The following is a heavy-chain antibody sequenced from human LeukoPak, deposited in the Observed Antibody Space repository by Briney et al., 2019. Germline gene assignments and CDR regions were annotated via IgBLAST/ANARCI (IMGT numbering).Heavy chain of an antibody. J-gene: IGHJ4*02. V-gene: IGHV4-38-2*01. CDR1: GYSISSGYY. CDR3: ARHHLHCSSTSCYYYFNY. CDR2: IYHSGST. D-gene: IGHD2-2*01. Sequence: PSETLSLTCAVSGYSISSGYYCGWIRQPPGKGLEWIGSIYHSGSTYYNPSLKSRVTISADTSKNQFSLKLSSVTAADTAVYYCARHHLHCSSTSCYYYFNYWGQGTLVTVSS.